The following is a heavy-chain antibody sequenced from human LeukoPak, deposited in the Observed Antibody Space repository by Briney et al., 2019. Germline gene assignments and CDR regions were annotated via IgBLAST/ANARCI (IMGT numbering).Heavy chain of an antibody. CDR2: FYYSGSS. V-gene: IGHV4-39*07. J-gene: IGHJ4*02. Sequence: SETLSLTCTVSGGSITSRAYYWGWIRQPPGKGLEWIGSFYYSGSSYYNPSLGSRVTMSVDTSKNQFSLKLSSVTAADTAVYYCASSIVPAARGNYFDYWGQGTLVTVSS. D-gene: IGHD2-2*01. CDR3: ASSIVPAARGNYFDY. CDR1: GGSITSRAYY.